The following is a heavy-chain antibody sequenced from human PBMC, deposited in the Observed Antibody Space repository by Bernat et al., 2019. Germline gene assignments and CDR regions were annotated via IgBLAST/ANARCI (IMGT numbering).Heavy chain of an antibody. J-gene: IGHJ5*02. D-gene: IGHD3-22*01. CDR2: ISYDGSNK. V-gene: IGHV3-30*07. CDR1: GFTFSSYA. Sequence: QVQLVESGGGVVQPGRSLRLSCAASGFTFSSYAMHWVRQAPGKGLEWVAVISYDGSNKYYADSVKGRFTISRDNSKNTLYLQMNSLRAEDTALYYCARDRYYYDTPAAWFDPWGQGTLVTVSS. CDR3: ARDRYYYDTPAAWFDP.